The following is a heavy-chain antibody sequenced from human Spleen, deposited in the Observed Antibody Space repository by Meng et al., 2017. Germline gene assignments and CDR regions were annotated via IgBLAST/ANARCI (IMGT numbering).Heavy chain of an antibody. CDR2: IGHSGFT. CDR3: VRSSGWVKTGFDP. Sequence: QVQLQESGPGLVKPSQTLSLTCTVSGASISRIGYYWSWIRQPPGKGLEWIGSIGHSGFTYYTPSLKSRVTVSIDTSRNQFSLWLTSVTAADTAVYYCVRSSGWVKTGFDPWGQGTLVTVSS. CDR1: GASISRIGYY. V-gene: IGHV4-39*01. D-gene: IGHD6-19*01. J-gene: IGHJ5*02.